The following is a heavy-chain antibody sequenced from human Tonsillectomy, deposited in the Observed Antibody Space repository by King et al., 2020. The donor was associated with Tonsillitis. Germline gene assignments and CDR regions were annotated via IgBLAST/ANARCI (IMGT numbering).Heavy chain of an antibody. Sequence: QVQLQQWGAGLLKPSETLSLTCAVYGGSFSGYYWSWIRQPPGKGLEWIGEINHSGSTNYNPSLKSRVTISVDTSKNQFSLKLSSVTAADTAVYYCARVRSVTTSYWYFDLWGRGTLVTVSS. CDR1: GGSFSGYY. CDR2: INHSGST. V-gene: IGHV4-34*01. J-gene: IGHJ2*01. CDR3: ARVRSVTTSYWYFDL. D-gene: IGHD4-17*01.